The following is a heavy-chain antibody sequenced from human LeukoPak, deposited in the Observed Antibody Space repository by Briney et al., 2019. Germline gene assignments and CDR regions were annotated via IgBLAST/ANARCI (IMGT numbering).Heavy chain of an antibody. J-gene: IGHJ5*02. V-gene: IGHV3-48*01. CDR2: ISSSSSTI. CDR3: MRDYMGWFDP. D-gene: IGHD3-10*01. Sequence: PGGSLRLSCAASGFTFSSYSMNWVRQAPGKGLEWVSYISSSSSTIYYADSVKGRFTISRDTASNTMHLEMNNLRTEDTAVYYCMRDYMGWFDPWGQGTLVTVSS. CDR1: GFTFSSYS.